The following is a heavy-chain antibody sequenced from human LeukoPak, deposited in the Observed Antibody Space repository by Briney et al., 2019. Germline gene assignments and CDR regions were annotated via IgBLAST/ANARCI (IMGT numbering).Heavy chain of an antibody. V-gene: IGHV3-23*01. Sequence: GGSLRLSCAASGFIFSSFSVNWVRQAPGKGLEWASSISNSGGSTYYADSVKGRFTISRDNSKNTLYLQMNSLRAEDTAVYYCAKEGFDSWGQGTLVTVSS. CDR3: AKEGFDS. J-gene: IGHJ4*02. CDR2: ISNSGGST. CDR1: GFIFSSFS.